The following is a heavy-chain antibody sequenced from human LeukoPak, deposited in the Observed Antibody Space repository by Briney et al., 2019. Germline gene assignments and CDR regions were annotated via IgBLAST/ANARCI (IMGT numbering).Heavy chain of an antibody. CDR1: GYTFTGYY. J-gene: IGHJ4*02. V-gene: IGHV1-2*02. CDR2: INPNSGGT. Sequence: ASVKVSCKASGYTFTGYYMHWVRQAPGQGLEWMGWINPNSGGTNYAQKFQGRVTMTRDTSISTAYMGLSRLRSDDTAVYYCARDIGYSYGYPNNYFDYWGQGTLVTVSS. D-gene: IGHD5-18*01. CDR3: ARDIGYSYGYPNNYFDY.